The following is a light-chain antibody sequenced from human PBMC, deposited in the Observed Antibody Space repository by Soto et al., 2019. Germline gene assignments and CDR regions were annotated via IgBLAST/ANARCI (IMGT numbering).Light chain of an antibody. J-gene: IGKJ1*01. CDR1: QRVHY. Sequence: EIVLTQSPASLSLSPGETATLSCRSSQRVHYLAWYQQKHGQAPRLLIYDISTRATGVPARFSGSGSATEFTLTINNLEPEDYAVYYCQHRNSPTWTFGLGTKVDIK. CDR3: QHRNSPTWT. CDR2: DIS. V-gene: IGKV3-11*01.